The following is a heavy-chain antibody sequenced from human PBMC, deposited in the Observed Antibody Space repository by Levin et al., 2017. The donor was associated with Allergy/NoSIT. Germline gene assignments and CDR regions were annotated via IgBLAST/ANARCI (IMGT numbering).Heavy chain of an antibody. CDR1: GFTFSSYA. D-gene: IGHD5-12*01. J-gene: IGHJ6*02. Sequence: PGGSLRLSCAASGFTFSSYAMHWVRQAPGKGLEWVAVISYDGSNKYYADSVKGRFTISRDNSKNTLYLQMNSLRAEDTAVYYCARVRLVAPALFYYYYGMDVWGQGTTVTVSS. CDR2: ISYDGSNK. CDR3: ARVRLVAPALFYYYYGMDV. V-gene: IGHV3-30*04.